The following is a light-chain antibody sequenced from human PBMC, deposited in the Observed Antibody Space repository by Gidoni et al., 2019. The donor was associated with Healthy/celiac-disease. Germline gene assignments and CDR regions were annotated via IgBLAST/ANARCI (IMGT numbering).Light chain of an antibody. CDR3: QSYDSSLSGWV. CDR2: GNS. CDR1: SSNIVAGYD. V-gene: IGLV1-40*01. Sequence: QSVLTHPPSVSCAPGQRVTISCTGSSSNIVAGYDVHWYKQLPGTAPKLLIYGNSNRPSEVPDRFSGSKSGTSAFLAITGLQAEDDADYYCQSYDSSLSGWVFGGGTKLTVL. J-gene: IGLJ3*02.